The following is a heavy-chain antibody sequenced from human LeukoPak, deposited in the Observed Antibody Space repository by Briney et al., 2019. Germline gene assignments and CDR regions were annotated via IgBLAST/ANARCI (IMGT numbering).Heavy chain of an antibody. CDR2: LRRDAATP. CDR3: AKDEREGARNCGGGACYLGY. CDR1: GPTLSTNA. Sequence: PGPSLSLSRAAAGPTLSTNATSSARHQPRNGMGWGSSLRRDAATPFYTDSVKGRFTISRDTSKNTLYLQMNSLRAEDTAIYYCAKDEREGARNCGGGACYLGYWGQGTLITVSS. D-gene: IGHD2-21*01. J-gene: IGHJ4*02. V-gene: IGHV3-23*01.